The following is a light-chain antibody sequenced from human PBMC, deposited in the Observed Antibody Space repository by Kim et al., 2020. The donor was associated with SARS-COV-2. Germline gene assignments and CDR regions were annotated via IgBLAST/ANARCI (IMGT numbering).Light chain of an antibody. CDR1: SLRSYY. CDR3: NSRDSNTNVV. J-gene: IGLJ2*01. Sequence: ALGQTVRITCQGASLRSYYASWYQQKPGQAPLLVIYGKNNRPSGTPDRFSGSSSGNTASLTITGAQAEDEAGYYCNSRDSNTNVVFGGGTQLTVL. V-gene: IGLV3-19*01. CDR2: GKN.